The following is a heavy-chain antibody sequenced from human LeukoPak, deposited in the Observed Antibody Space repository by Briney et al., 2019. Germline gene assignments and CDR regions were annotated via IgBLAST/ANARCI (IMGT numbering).Heavy chain of an antibody. CDR1: GYTFTGYY. Sequence: GASVKVSRKASGYTFTGYYMHWVRQAPGQGLEWMGWINHNSGGTNYAQKFQGRVTMTRDTSISTAYMELSRLRSDDTAVYYCARPIGEYCSSTSCPRDFDYWGQGTLVTVSS. CDR3: ARPIGEYCSSTSCPRDFDY. V-gene: IGHV1-2*02. D-gene: IGHD2-2*01. CDR2: INHNSGGT. J-gene: IGHJ4*02.